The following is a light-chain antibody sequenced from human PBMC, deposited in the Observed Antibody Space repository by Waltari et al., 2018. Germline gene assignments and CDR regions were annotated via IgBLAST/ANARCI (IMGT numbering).Light chain of an antibody. CDR1: KVGSQS. CDR2: GDS. CDR3: QGWDSSGDQSHWV. J-gene: IGLJ3*02. Sequence: SYVLAQPPSLSVAPGLSARITFGGDKVGSQSVHWYQQRPGQAPVVVMFGDSDRPSRIPERVSGSKSGNTATLTRSRVEAEDEADYYGQGWDSSGDQSHWVFGGGTKVTVL. V-gene: IGLV3-21*01.